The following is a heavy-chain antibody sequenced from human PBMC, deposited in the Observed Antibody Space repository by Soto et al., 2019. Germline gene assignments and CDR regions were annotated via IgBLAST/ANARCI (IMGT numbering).Heavy chain of an antibody. D-gene: IGHD6-13*01. CDR1: GFTFSSYS. CDR3: ARDLNRDSSSSPSY. V-gene: IGHV3-48*01. J-gene: IGHJ4*02. CDR2: ISSSSSTI. Sequence: GGSLRLSCAASGFTFSSYSMNWVRQAPGKGLEWVSYISSSSSTIYYADSVKGRFTISRDNAKNSLYLQMNSLRAEDTAVYYCARDLNRDSSSSPSYWGQGTLVTVSS.